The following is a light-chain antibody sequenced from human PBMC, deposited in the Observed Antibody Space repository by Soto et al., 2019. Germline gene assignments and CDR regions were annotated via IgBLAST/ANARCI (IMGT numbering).Light chain of an antibody. CDR3: SYFTSKSTLI. V-gene: IGLV2-14*01. J-gene: IGLJ2*01. Sequence: QSALTQPASVSGSPGQSITISCAGTIRDVGAYNLVSWYQQYPGRAPQLILYEVRNRPSGISFRFSGFKSGNTASLTISGLQAEDEADYYCSYFTSKSTLIFGGGTKLTVL. CDR1: IRDVGAYNL. CDR2: EVR.